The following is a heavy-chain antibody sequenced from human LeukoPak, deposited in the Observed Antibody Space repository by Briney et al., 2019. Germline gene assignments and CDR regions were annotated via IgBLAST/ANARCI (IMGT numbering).Heavy chain of an antibody. J-gene: IGHJ6*03. CDR3: AKGYGWEASYYYYYMDV. CDR1: GFSFSSYG. V-gene: IGHV3-23*01. Sequence: GGSLRLSCAVSGFSFSSYGMSWVRQTPGKGLEWVSTISVSAATDYADSVKGRFTISRDNSKNTLYLQMNSLRAEDTAVYYCAKGYGWEASYYYYYMDVWGKGTTVTISS. D-gene: IGHD1-26*01. CDR2: ISVSAAT.